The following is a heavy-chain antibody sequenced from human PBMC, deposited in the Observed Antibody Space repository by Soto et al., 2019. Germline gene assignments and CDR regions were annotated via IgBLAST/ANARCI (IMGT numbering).Heavy chain of an antibody. CDR2: ISWNSGSI. CDR3: AKDLYGSGSYYRSPFDY. J-gene: IGHJ4*02. CDR1: GFTFDDYV. Sequence: EVQLVESGGGLVQPGRSLRLSCAASGFTFDDYVMHWVRQAPGKGLEWVSGISWNSGSIGYADSVKGRFTISRDNAKNSLYLQMNSLRAEDTALYYCAKDLYGSGSYYRSPFDYWGQGTLVTVSS. V-gene: IGHV3-9*01. D-gene: IGHD3-10*01.